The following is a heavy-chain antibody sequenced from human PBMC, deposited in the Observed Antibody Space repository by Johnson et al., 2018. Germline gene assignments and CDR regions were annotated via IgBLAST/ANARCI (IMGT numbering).Heavy chain of an antibody. J-gene: IGHJ4*02. CDR2: ISQDGPWQ. CDR1: GFTFTSYG. D-gene: IGHD5-12*01. CDR3: ARGREIVDSTTEFDC. V-gene: IGHV3-30*03. Sequence: VELVEAGGGVVQPGRSLRLSCSASGFTFTSYGMHWVRQAPGKGLEWVAGISQDGPWQYYNNSVKGRFPFSRDNSTNTIYLHMNGLGPEDTAVCYCARGREIVDSTTEFDCWGRGTLVTVSS.